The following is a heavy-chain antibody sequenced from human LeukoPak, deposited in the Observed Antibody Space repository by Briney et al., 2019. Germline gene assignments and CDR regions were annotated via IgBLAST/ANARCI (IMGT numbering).Heavy chain of an antibody. D-gene: IGHD3-10*01. CDR2: FDPEGGKT. CDR1: GYSLIELS. J-gene: IGHJ4*02. CDR3: ARGREYYYGSGSYLVY. Sequence: ASVKVSCKVSGYSLIELSMHWVRQAPGKGLEWMGGFDPEGGKTIYAQNLHGRLTVTDDTSTDTAYMHLSSLRSEDTAVYYCARGREYYYGSGSYLVYWGQGTLVTVSS. V-gene: IGHV1-24*01.